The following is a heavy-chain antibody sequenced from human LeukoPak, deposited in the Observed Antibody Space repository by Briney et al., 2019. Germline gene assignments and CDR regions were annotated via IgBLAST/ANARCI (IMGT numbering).Heavy chain of an antibody. J-gene: IGHJ4*02. CDR3: ARLLLGYYYDSSGYRNPRDY. CDR1: RYSIRSDYY. Sequence: SETLSLTCSVSRYSIRSDYYWGWIRQPPGKGLEWIASIYHSGYTYYNASLKSRVTISVDTSKNQFSLKLSSVTAADTAVYYCARLLLGYYYDSSGYRNPRDYWGQGTLVTVSS. CDR2: IYHSGYT. V-gene: IGHV4-38-2*02. D-gene: IGHD3-22*01.